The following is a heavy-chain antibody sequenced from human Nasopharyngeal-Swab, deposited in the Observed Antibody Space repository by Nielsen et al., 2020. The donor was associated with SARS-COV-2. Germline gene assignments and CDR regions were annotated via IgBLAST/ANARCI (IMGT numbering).Heavy chain of an antibody. CDR1: GGSISSSSYY. V-gene: IGHV4-39*07. CDR3: ARGVAAAGTLLLRWYYYYGMDV. J-gene: IGHJ6*02. D-gene: IGHD6-13*01. Sequence: GSLRLSCTVSGGSISSSSYYWGWIRQPPGKGLEWIGSIYHSGSTYYNPSLKSRVTISVDTSKNQFSLKLSSVTAADTAVYYCARGVAAAGTLLLRWYYYYGMDVWGQGTTVTVSS. CDR2: IYHSGST.